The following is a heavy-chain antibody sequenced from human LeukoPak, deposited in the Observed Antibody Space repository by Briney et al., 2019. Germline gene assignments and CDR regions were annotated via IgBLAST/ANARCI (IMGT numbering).Heavy chain of an antibody. D-gene: IGHD6-19*01. Sequence: PSETLSLTCTVSGGSINGFYWSWIRQPPGRRLEWIGYISYSGSTYYRPSLKSRLTMSLDTSQNLFSLKMTSVTAADTAVYFCAKYGNSGWVIDNWGQGTLVTVSS. CDR3: AKYGNSGWVIDN. V-gene: IGHV4-59*08. J-gene: IGHJ4*02. CDR1: GGSINGFY. CDR2: ISYSGST.